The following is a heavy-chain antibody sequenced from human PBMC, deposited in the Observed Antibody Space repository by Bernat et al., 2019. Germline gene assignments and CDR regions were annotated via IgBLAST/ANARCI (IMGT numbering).Heavy chain of an antibody. Sequence: EVQLLESGGTLVQPGGSLRLSCAASGFTFNTYAMAWVRQSPGKGLEFISSISGSGDATLYADSVQGRFTISRDNSKNTLYLQMNHLTAEDTAMYFFARGGPYYLDYWGQGTLVTVSS. CDR3: ARGGPYYLDY. CDR1: GFTFNTYA. D-gene: IGHD2-15*01. CDR2: ISGSGDAT. V-gene: IGHV3-23*01. J-gene: IGHJ4*02.